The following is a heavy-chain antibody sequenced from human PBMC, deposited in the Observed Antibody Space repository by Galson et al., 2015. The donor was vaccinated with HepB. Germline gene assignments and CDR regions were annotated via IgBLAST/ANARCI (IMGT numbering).Heavy chain of an antibody. J-gene: IGHJ4*02. CDR3: AREILGHIVVVTGFYFDY. V-gene: IGHV3-7*05. CDR1: GFTFSSYW. CDR2: IKQDGSEK. D-gene: IGHD2-21*02. Sequence: SLRLSCAASGFTFSSYWMSWVRQAPGKGLEWVANIKQDGSEKYYVDSVKGRFTISRDNAKNSLYLQMNSLRAEDTAVYYCAREILGHIVVVTGFYFDYWGQGTLVTVSS.